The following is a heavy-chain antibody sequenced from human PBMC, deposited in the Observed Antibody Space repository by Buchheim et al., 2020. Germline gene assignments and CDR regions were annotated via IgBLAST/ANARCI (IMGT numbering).Heavy chain of an antibody. CDR3: ARGDTAMDYYYYYYGMDV. CDR1: GFTFSSYA. Sequence: EVQLLESGGGLVQPGGSLRLSCAASGFTFSSYAMSWVRQAPGKGLEWVSYISSSSSTIYYADSVKGRFTISRDNSKNSLYLQMNSLRAEDTAVYYCARGDTAMDYYYYYYGMDVWGQGTT. D-gene: IGHD5-18*01. V-gene: IGHV3-48*01. J-gene: IGHJ6*02. CDR2: ISSSSSTI.